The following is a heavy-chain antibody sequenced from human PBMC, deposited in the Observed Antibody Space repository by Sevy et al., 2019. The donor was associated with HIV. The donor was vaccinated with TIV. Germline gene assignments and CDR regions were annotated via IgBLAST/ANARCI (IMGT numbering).Heavy chain of an antibody. CDR2: IYHSGST. CDR3: ARALYDFWSGYYQPTFDY. J-gene: IGHJ4*02. D-gene: IGHD3-3*01. V-gene: IGHV4-30-2*01. Sequence: SETLSLTCAVSSGSISSGGYSWSWIQQPPGKGLEWIGYIYHSGSTYYNPSLKSRVTISVDRSKNQFSLKLSSVTAADTAVYYCARALYDFWSGYYQPTFDYWGQGTLVTVSS. CDR1: SGSISSGGYS.